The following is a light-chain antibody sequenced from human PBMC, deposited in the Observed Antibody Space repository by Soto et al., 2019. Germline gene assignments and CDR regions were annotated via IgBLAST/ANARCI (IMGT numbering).Light chain of an antibody. CDR2: DAS. V-gene: IGKV1-9*01. Sequence: DIQMTKSPSSLSASVGDRVTITCRASQSVSIYLNWYPLKPGKAPKLLIYDASTLQSGVPSRFSGSRSGTEFTLTISSLQPEDFATYYCQQLNGYLELTFAGGT. J-gene: IGKJ4*01. CDR3: QQLNGYLELT. CDR1: QSVSIY.